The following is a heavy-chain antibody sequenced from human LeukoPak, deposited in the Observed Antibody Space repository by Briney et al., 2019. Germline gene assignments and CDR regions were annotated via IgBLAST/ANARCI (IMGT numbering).Heavy chain of an antibody. CDR1: GYTSTGYY. CDR3: ARAGYYYDSSGYPAFDY. D-gene: IGHD3-22*01. J-gene: IGHJ4*02. Sequence: ASVKVSCKASGYTSTGYYMHWVRQAPGQGLEWMGWINPNSGGTNYAQKFQGRVTMTRDTSISTAYMELSRLRSDDTAVYYCARAGYYYDSSGYPAFDYWGQGTLVTVSS. V-gene: IGHV1-2*02. CDR2: INPNSGGT.